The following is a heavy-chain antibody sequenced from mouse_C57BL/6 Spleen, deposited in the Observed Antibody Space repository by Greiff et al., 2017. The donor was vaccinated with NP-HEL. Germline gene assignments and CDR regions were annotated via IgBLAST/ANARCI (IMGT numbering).Heavy chain of an antibody. D-gene: IGHD2-5*01. V-gene: IGHV1-7*01. Sequence: VQLVESGAELAKPGASVKLSCKASGYTFTSYWMHWVKQRPGQGLEWIGYINPSSGYTKYNQKFKDKATLTADKSSSTAYMQLSSLTYEDSAVYYCAREGYSNYDWFAYWGQGTLVTVSA. J-gene: IGHJ3*01. CDR3: AREGYSNYDWFAY. CDR1: GYTFTSYW. CDR2: INPSSGYT.